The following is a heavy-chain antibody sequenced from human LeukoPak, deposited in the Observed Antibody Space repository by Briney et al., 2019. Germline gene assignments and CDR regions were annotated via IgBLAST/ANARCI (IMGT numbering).Heavy chain of an antibody. CDR1: GFTFSSYG. Sequence: PGRSLRLSCAASGFTFSSYGMHWVRQAPGKGLEWVAVIWYDGSNKYYADSVKGRFTISRDNSKNTLYLQMNSLRAEDTAVYYCANSPNILTGYLFDYWGQGTLVTVSS. CDR3: ANSPNILTGYLFDY. D-gene: IGHD3-9*01. CDR2: IWYDGSNK. V-gene: IGHV3-33*06. J-gene: IGHJ4*02.